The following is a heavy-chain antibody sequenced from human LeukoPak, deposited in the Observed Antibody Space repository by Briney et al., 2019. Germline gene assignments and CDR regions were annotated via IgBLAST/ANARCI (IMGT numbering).Heavy chain of an antibody. CDR3: APAFVGGELFDY. CDR1: GFTFSSYA. D-gene: IGHD3-10*01. CDR2: ISGSGGST. Sequence: GGSLRLSCAASGFTFSSYAMSWVRQAPGKGLEWVSAISGSGGSTYYADSVKGRFTISRDNSKNTLYLQMNSLRAEDTAVYYCAPAFVGGELFDYWGQGTLVTVSS. J-gene: IGHJ4*02. V-gene: IGHV3-23*01.